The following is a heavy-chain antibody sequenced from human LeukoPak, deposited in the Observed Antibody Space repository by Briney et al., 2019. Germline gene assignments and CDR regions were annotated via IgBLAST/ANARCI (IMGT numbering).Heavy chain of an antibody. Sequence: SVKVSCKASGDTSGSYAMNWVRQAPGQGLEWVARIIPLLGITNHAQKLQGRVTVNADTSTNTVHMELSSLRPDDTAVYYCARARSRITFGGIRHAFDIWGQGTLVTVSS. CDR2: IIPLLGIT. J-gene: IGHJ3*02. V-gene: IGHV1-69*04. CDR3: ARARSRITFGGIRHAFDI. D-gene: IGHD3-16*01. CDR1: GDTSGSYA.